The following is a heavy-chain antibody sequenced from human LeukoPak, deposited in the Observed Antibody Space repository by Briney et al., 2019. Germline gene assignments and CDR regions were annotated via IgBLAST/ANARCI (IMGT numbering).Heavy chain of an antibody. CDR3: ARGENPLDAFDI. V-gene: IGHV1-18*01. J-gene: IGHJ3*02. CDR2: ISAYSGNT. Sequence: GASVKVSCTASGYSFSDSGINWVRQAPGQGLEWTGWISAYSGNTYFAQKSQGRVTLTTDTSTSTGYMELRTLRSDDTAVYYCARGENPLDAFDIWGQGTMVTVSS. CDR1: GYSFSDSG.